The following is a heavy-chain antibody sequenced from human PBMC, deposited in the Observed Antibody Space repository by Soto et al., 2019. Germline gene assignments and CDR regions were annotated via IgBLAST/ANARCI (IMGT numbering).Heavy chain of an antibody. CDR3: ARGAVRYSSSWYRSYYYYGMDV. CDR2: MNPNSGNT. J-gene: IGHJ6*02. V-gene: IGHV1-8*01. CDR1: GSTFTSYD. D-gene: IGHD6-13*01. Sequence: GASVKVSCKASGSTFTSYDINWVRQATGQGLEWMGWMNPNSGNTGYAQKFQGRVTMTRNTSISTAYMELSSLRSEDTAVYYCARGAVRYSSSWYRSYYYYGMDVWGQGTTVTVSS.